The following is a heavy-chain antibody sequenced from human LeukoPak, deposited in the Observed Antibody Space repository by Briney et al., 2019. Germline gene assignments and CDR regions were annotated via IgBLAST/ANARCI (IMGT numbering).Heavy chain of an antibody. CDR2: IYPGDSDT. D-gene: IGHD3-22*01. Sequence: GESLKISCKGSGYSFTSYWIGWVRHMPGKGLEWMGIIYPGDSDTRYSPSFQGQVTISADKSISTAYLQWSILKASDTAMYYCAATYYYDSSGYYSSDYWGQGTLVTVSS. V-gene: IGHV5-51*01. CDR1: GYSFTSYW. J-gene: IGHJ4*02. CDR3: AATYYYDSSGYYSSDY.